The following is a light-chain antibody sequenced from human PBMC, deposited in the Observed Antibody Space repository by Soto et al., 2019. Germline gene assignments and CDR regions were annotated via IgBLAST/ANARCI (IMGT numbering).Light chain of an antibody. CDR1: QSISSY. Sequence: DLQMTQSPSSLSASVGDRVTITCRASQSISSYLNWYQQKQGKAPKLLIYAASSLQSGVPSRFSGSGSGTDFTLTISSLQPEDFATYYCQQSYSTPRLTFGGGTKVEIK. J-gene: IGKJ4*01. CDR2: AAS. CDR3: QQSYSTPRLT. V-gene: IGKV1-39*01.